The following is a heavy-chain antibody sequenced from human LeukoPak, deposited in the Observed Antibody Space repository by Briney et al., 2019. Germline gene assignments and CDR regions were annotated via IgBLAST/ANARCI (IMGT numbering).Heavy chain of an antibody. CDR3: AKDRSGQQLGPYYYGMDV. CDR2: ISYDGSNK. CDR1: GFTFSSYG. J-gene: IGHJ6*02. D-gene: IGHD6-13*01. Sequence: RGSLRLSCAASGFTFSSYGMHWVRQAPGKGLEWVAVISYDGSNKYYADSVKGRFTISRDNSKNTLYLQMNSLRAEDTAVYYCAKDRSGQQLGPYYYGMDVWGQGTTVTVSS. V-gene: IGHV3-30*18.